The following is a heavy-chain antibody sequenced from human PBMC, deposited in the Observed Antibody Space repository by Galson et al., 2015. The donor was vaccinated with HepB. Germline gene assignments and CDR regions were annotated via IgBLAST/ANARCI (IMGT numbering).Heavy chain of an antibody. V-gene: IGHV3-9*01. D-gene: IGHD3-22*01. J-gene: IGHJ6*02. Sequence: SLRLSCAASGFTFDEYAMHWVRQAPGKGLEWVSGITWNSGNIGYADSVKGRFIISRDNAKNSLYLQMNSLIAEDTALYYCTRAGFSDRSGYSEPRYYYFAMDVWGQGATVAVSS. CDR2: ITWNSGNI. CDR1: GFTFDEYA. CDR3: TRAGFSDRSGYSEPRYYYFAMDV.